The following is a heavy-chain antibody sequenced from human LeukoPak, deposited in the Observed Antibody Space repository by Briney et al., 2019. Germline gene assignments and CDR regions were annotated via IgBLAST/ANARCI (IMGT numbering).Heavy chain of an antibody. Sequence: AGGSLRLSCAASAFTFSSYEMNWVRQAPGKGPERVSYISSSGSSIYYADSVKGRFTVSRENAKNSLYLQMNSLRAEDTAVYYCARGPGHYYYYYYMDVWGKGTTVSVSS. CDR3: ARGPGHYYYYYYMDV. V-gene: IGHV3-48*03. CDR1: AFTFSSYE. CDR2: ISSSGSSI. J-gene: IGHJ6*03.